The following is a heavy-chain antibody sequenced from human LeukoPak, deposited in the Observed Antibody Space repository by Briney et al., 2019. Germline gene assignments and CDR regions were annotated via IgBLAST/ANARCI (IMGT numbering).Heavy chain of an antibody. D-gene: IGHD4-17*01. CDR3: ARAPTATTLKPPGGYYYYYGMDV. Sequence: ASVTVSCKASGGTFSSYAISWLRQAPGQGLDWMGGIIPIFGTANYAQKFQGRVTITADESTSTAYMELSSLRSEDTAVYYCARAPTATTLKPPGGYYYYYGMDVWGKGTTVTVSS. CDR1: GGTFSSYA. V-gene: IGHV1-69*13. CDR2: IIPIFGTA. J-gene: IGHJ6*04.